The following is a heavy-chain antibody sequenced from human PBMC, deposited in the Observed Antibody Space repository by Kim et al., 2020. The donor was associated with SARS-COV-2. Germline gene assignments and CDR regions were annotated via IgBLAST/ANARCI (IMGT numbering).Heavy chain of an antibody. V-gene: IGHV3-53*01. CDR3: ARVGGGTSYYGSGPYYLLEY. D-gene: IGHD3-10*01. J-gene: IGHJ4*02. CDR1: GFIVGSNY. Sequence: GGSLRLSCAASGFIVGSNYMSWVRQAPGKGLEWVSLIYSVGSTYYADSVKGRFTISRDNSKNTLYLQMNSLRVEDTAVYYCARVGGGTSYYGSGPYYLLEYWGQGTLVTVSS. CDR2: IYSVGST.